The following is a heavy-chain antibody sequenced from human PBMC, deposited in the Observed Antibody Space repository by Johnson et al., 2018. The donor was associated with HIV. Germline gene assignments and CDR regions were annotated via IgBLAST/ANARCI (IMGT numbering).Heavy chain of an antibody. V-gene: IGHV3-33*01. Sequence: QVQLVESGGDLVNPGGSLRLSCAASGFTFSTYGMHWVRQAPGKGLEWVAVMWYDGSNKYYADSVKGRFTISRDNSKNTLYLQMNSLRGEDTAGYYCARDPLAYDNFWSGSLHAFDIWGQGTKVTVSS. CDR2: MWYDGSNK. J-gene: IGHJ3*02. CDR3: ARDPLAYDNFWSGSLHAFDI. D-gene: IGHD3-3*01. CDR1: GFTFSTYG.